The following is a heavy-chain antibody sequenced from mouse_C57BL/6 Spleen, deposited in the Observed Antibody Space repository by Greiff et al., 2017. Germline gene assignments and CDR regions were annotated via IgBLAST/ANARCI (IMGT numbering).Heavy chain of an antibody. CDR3: ARDDYGGFAY. CDR2: ISSGGSYT. D-gene: IGHD2-4*01. CDR1: GFTFSSCG. Sequence: EVQVVESGGDLVKPGGSLKLSCAASGFTFSSCGMSWVRQTPDKRLEWVATISSGGSYTYYPDSVKGRFTISRDNAKNTLYLQMSSLKSEDTAMYYCARDDYGGFAYWGQGTLVTVSA. J-gene: IGHJ3*01. V-gene: IGHV5-6*01.